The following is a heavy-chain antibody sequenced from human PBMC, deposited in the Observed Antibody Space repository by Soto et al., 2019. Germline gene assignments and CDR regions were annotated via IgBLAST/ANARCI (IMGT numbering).Heavy chain of an antibody. Sequence: GESLKISCNGSGYIFTSYWIGWVRQMPGKGLEWMGIIYPGDSDTRYSPSFQGQVTISADKSISTAYLQWSSLKASDTAMYYCARLYDSSGPGVYYYGMDVWGQGTTVTVSS. V-gene: IGHV5-51*01. CDR2: IYPGDSDT. D-gene: IGHD3-22*01. J-gene: IGHJ6*02. CDR1: GYIFTSYW. CDR3: ARLYDSSGPGVYYYGMDV.